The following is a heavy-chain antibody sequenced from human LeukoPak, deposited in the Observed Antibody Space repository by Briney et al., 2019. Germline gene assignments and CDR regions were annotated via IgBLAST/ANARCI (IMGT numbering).Heavy chain of an antibody. CDR3: ARKGIAVAWFQH. J-gene: IGHJ1*01. V-gene: IGHV1-46*01. CDR2: INPSGGGT. Sequence: ASVKVSCKASGYTFTSYYMHWVRQAPGQGLEWMGIINPSGGGTSYAQKFQGRVTMTRDTSTSTVYMELSSLRSEDTAVYYCARKGIAVAWFQHWGQGTLVTVSS. CDR1: GYTFTSYY. D-gene: IGHD6-19*01.